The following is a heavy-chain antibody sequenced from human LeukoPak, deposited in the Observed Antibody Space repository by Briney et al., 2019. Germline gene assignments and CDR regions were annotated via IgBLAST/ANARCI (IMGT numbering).Heavy chain of an antibody. D-gene: IGHD5-18*01. V-gene: IGHV4-4*07. CDR1: GGSISSYY. J-gene: IGHJ4*02. Sequence: TSETLSFTCTVPGGSISSYYGSWLRLPAGKGLEWIGCIYTSGGTNYNPSLKSRVTMSVDTSKNQFSLKLSSVTGADTAVEYCASVDTSMGSFDYWGQGTLVTVSS. CDR2: IYTSGGT. CDR3: ASVDTSMGSFDY.